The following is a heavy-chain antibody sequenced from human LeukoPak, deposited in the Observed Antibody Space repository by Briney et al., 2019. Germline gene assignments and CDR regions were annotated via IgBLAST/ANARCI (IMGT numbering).Heavy chain of an antibody. D-gene: IGHD1-26*01. CDR1: GYTFTGYG. CDR3: ARVRWELDDAFDI. Sequence: ASVKVSCKASGYTFTGYGISWVRQAPGQGLEWMGWISAYNGNTNYAQKLQGRVTMTTDTSTSTAYMELRSLRSDDTAMYYCARVRWELDDAFDIWGQGTMVTVSS. V-gene: IGHV1-18*01. J-gene: IGHJ3*02. CDR2: ISAYNGNT.